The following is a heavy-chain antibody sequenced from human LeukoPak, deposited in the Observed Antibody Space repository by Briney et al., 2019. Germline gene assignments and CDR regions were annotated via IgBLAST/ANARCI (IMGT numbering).Heavy chain of an antibody. CDR1: GYSFTSGHY. CDR3: ARYCTSTTCILRGFDY. J-gene: IGHJ4*02. CDR2: IYHTGGA. D-gene: IGHD2-2*01. Sequence: SETLSLTCSVSGYSFTSGHYWGWIRQPPGKGLEWIANIYHTGGAHYNPSLKSRVTISVDTSKNQFSLKLSSVTAADTAVHYCARYCTSTTCILRGFDYWGQGTLVTVSS. V-gene: IGHV4-38-2*01.